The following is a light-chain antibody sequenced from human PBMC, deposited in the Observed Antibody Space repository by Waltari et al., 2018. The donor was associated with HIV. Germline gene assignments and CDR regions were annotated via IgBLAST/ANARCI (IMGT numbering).Light chain of an antibody. CDR1: SSDVGNYNL. J-gene: IGLJ2*01. V-gene: IGLV2-23*02. Sequence: QSALAQPASVSDSPGQSITISCTGTSSDVGNYNLVSWYQQHPAKVPKLIIYEVTKRPSAVSNRFSGSKSGNTASLTISGLQAEDEADYYCCSYAASRSVVFGGGTKLTVL. CDR3: CSYAASRSVV. CDR2: EVT.